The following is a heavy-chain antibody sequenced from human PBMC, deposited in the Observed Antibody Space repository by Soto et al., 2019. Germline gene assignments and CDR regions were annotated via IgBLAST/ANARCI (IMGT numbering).Heavy chain of an antibody. CDR1: GFTFSGSA. J-gene: IGHJ4*02. Sequence: EVQLVESGGGLVQPGGSLKLSCAASGFTFSGSAMHWVRQASGKWLQWVGRIRSKANSYATSYDASVKGRFTISRDDSKNTAYLQMNSLRTEDMAVYYCTRRYFYDSSGYYMDDYWGQGTLVTVSS. D-gene: IGHD3-22*01. CDR2: IRSKANSYAT. V-gene: IGHV3-73*02. CDR3: TRRYFYDSSGYYMDDY.